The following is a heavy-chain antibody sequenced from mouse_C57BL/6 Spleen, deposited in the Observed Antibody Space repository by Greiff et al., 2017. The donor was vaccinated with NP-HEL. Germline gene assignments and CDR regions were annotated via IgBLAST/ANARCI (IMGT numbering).Heavy chain of an antibody. Sequence: VQLQQSGAELVRPGTSVKVSCKASGYTFTNYLIEWVKQRPGQGLEWIGVINPGSGGTYYNEKFKGKATLTADKSSSTAYMQLSSLTSEDTAVYFYARRFDYWGQGTTLTVSS. CDR2: INPGSGGT. CDR1: GYTFTNYL. CDR3: ARRFDY. V-gene: IGHV1-54*01. J-gene: IGHJ2*01.